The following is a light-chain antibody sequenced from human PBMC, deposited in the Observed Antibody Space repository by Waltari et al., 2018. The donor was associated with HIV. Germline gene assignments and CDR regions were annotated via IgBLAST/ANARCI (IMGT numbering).Light chain of an antibody. V-gene: IGLV2-8*01. CDR1: SSDVGGYYY. CDR2: QVI. CDR3: SSYAGDYNLV. J-gene: IGLJ3*02. Sequence: QSALTQPPSASGSPGQSVTISCSGPSSDVGGYYYVTWYQRPPGKDPKLLIYQVIKLPSGVPDRFFGSKSGNTASLTVSGLQAEDEADYFCSSYAGDYNLVFGGGTKLTVL.